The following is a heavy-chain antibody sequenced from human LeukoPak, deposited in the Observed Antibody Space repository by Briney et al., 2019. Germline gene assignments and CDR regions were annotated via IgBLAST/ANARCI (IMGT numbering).Heavy chain of an antibody. CDR2: IYSGGST. V-gene: IGHV3-53*01. CDR1: GFTVSSNY. Sequence: QTGGSLRLSCAASGFTVSSNYMSWVRQAPGKGLEWVSVIYSGGSTYYADSVKGRFTISRDNSKNTLYLQMNSLRAEDTAVYYCARDPTHYDYGDNSGNYWGQGTLVTVSS. J-gene: IGHJ4*02. CDR3: ARDPTHYDYGDNSGNY. D-gene: IGHD4-23*01.